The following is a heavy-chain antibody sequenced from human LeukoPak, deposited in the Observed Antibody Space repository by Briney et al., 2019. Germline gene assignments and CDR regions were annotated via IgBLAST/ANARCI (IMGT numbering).Heavy chain of an antibody. Sequence: GGSLRLSCAASGFTFSSYGMSWVRQAPGKGLEWVSAISGSGGSTYYADSVKGRFTISRDNSKNTLYLQMNSLRAEDTAVYYCAKAGGDPLLWFGELEVVYYMDVWGKGTTVTISS. D-gene: IGHD3-10*01. CDR1: GFTFSSYG. CDR3: AKAGGDPLLWFGELEVVYYMDV. J-gene: IGHJ6*03. V-gene: IGHV3-23*01. CDR2: ISGSGGST.